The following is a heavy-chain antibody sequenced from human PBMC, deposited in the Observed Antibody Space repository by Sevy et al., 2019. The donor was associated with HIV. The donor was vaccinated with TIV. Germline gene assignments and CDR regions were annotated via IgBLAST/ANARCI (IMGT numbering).Heavy chain of an antibody. J-gene: IGHJ4*02. V-gene: IGHV1-8*01. D-gene: IGHD2-15*01. CDR2: MNPNSGNT. CDR3: ARGWGYCSGGSCPAVN. CDR1: GYTFTSYD. Sequence: ASVKVSCKASGYTFTSYDINWVRQATGQGLEWMGWMNPNSGNTGYAQKFQGRVTMTRNTSISTAYMELSSLRSEDTAVDYCARGWGYCSGGSCPAVNWGQGTLVTVSS.